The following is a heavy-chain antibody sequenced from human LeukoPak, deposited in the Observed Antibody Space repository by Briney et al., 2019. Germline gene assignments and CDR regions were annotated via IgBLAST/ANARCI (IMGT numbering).Heavy chain of an antibody. J-gene: IGHJ4*02. CDR1: GYTFTGYN. CDR3: ATLTRYHSDGYSSRGYNDY. CDR2: INPNTGGT. D-gene: IGHD5-24*01. V-gene: IGHV1-2*02. Sequence: ASVKVSCKASGYTFTGYNMHWVRQAPGQGLEWMGWINPNTGGTDYSQKFQGRVTMTRGTSISTAYMELSSLRSDDTAVYFCATLTRYHSDGYSSRGYNDYWGQGTQVTVSS.